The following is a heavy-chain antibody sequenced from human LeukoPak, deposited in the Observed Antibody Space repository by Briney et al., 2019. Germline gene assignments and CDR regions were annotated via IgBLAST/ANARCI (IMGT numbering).Heavy chain of an antibody. Sequence: GGSLRLSCAASGFILSTYGMHWVRQAPGKGLEWVAGMWYDGSREAYADSVKGRFTISRDMSKNTLNLQMNSLRVEDTAMFYCARDLSFGGLDFRGQGTLVTVSS. V-gene: IGHV3-33*08. CDR2: MWYDGSRE. J-gene: IGHJ4*02. CDR3: ARDLSFGGLDF. D-gene: IGHD3-16*01. CDR1: GFILSTYG.